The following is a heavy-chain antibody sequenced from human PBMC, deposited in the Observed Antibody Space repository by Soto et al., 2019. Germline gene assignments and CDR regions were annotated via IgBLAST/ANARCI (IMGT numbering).Heavy chain of an antibody. V-gene: IGHV1-69*13. J-gene: IGHJ4*02. Sequence: SVKVSCKASGYTFTSNGISWVRQAPGQGLEWMGGIIPIFGTANYAQKFQGRVTITADESTSTAYMELSSLRSEDTAVYYCARGAYGDYRTYYFDYWGQGTLVTVSS. D-gene: IGHD4-17*01. CDR1: GYTFTSNG. CDR3: ARGAYGDYRTYYFDY. CDR2: IIPIFGTA.